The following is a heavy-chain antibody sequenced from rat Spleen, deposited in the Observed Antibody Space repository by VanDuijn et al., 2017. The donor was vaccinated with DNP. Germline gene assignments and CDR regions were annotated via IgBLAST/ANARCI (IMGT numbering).Heavy chain of an antibody. CDR1: GFTFSNYY. CDR3: ARHEDTRGGLFDY. J-gene: IGHJ2*01. D-gene: IGHD1-7*01. Sequence: EVQLVESGGGLVQPGRSLKLSCAASGFTFSNYYMAWVRQAPEKGLEWVAAISPSGSRTYYPDSVKGRFTISRENPKSTLYLQMDSLRSEDTATYYCARHEDTRGGLFDYWGQGVMVTVSS. CDR2: ISPSGSRT. V-gene: IGHV5-25*01.